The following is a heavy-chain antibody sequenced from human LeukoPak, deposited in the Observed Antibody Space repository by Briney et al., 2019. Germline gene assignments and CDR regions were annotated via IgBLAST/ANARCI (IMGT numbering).Heavy chain of an antibody. Sequence: ASVKVSCKASGYTLTRYYIHWVRQAPGQGLGWMGIIDTNDGTRSYAQKFQGRVTMTRDTSTSIVYMELSSLRSEDTAVYYCARGVYGDYELGYWGQGALVTVSS. CDR2: IDTNDGTR. D-gene: IGHD4-17*01. CDR3: ARGVYGDYELGY. V-gene: IGHV1-46*01. CDR1: GYTLTRYY. J-gene: IGHJ4*02.